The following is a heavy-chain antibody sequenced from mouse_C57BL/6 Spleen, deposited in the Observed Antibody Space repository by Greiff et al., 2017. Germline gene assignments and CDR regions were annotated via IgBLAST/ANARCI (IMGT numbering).Heavy chain of an antibody. CDR2: IYPGGGYT. CDR1: GYTFTNYW. Sequence: QVQLQQSGAELVRPGTSVKMSCKASGYTFTNYWTGWAKQRPGHGLEWSGDIYPGGGYTNYNEKFKGKATLTADISSSTAYMQCSSLTSEDSASYYCAREAQATPFAYWGQGTLVTGSA. V-gene: IGHV1-63*01. J-gene: IGHJ3*01. D-gene: IGHD3-2*02. CDR3: AREAQATPFAY.